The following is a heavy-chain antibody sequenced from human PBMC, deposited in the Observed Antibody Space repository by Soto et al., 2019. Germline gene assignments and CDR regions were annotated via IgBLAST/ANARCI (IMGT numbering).Heavy chain of an antibody. CDR3: ARDKGDGSGSYYGY. J-gene: IGHJ4*02. CDR1: GYTFTSYG. CDR2: ISAYNGNT. Sequence: QVQLVQSGAEVKKPGASVKVACKASGYTFTSYGINWVRQAPAQGLEWMGWISAYNGNTNYAQKLQGRVTMTTDTSTSTAYMELRSLRSDDTAVFYCARDKGDGSGSYYGYWGQGTLVTVSS. V-gene: IGHV1-18*01. D-gene: IGHD3-10*01.